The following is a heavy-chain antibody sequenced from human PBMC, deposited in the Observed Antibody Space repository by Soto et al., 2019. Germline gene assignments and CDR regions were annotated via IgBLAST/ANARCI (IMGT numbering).Heavy chain of an antibody. V-gene: IGHV1-18*01. J-gene: IGHJ5*02. Sequence: QVQLVQSGAEVKKPGASVKVSCKASGYTFTSYGISWVRQAPGQGLEWMGGISAYNGNTNYAQKLQGRVTMTTDTSTSTAYMERRSLRADDTAVYYCASHPHNWNYDVSGWFVPWGQGTLVTVSS. CDR3: ASHPHNWNYDVSGWFVP. CDR2: ISAYNGNT. D-gene: IGHD1-7*01. CDR1: GYTFTSYG.